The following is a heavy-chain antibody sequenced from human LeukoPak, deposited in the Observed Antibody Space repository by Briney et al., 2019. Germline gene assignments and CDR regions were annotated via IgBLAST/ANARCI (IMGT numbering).Heavy chain of an antibody. CDR2: IYSGGST. Sequence: GGTLRLSCAASGFTVSSNYMSWVRQAPGKGLEWVSVIYSGGSTYYAHSVKGRFTISRDNSKNTLYLQMNSLRAEDTAVYYCARASYYDFWSGYSHDAFDIWGQGTMVTVSS. J-gene: IGHJ3*02. V-gene: IGHV3-53*01. D-gene: IGHD3-3*01. CDR1: GFTVSSNY. CDR3: ARASYYDFWSGYSHDAFDI.